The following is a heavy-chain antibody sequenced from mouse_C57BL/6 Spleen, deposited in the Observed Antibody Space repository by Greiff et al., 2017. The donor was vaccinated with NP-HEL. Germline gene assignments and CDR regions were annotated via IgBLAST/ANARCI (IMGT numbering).Heavy chain of an antibody. Sequence: VQLQQPGAELVKPGASVKLSCKASGYTFTSYWMHWVKQRPGQGLEWIGMIHPNSGSTNYNEKFKSKATLTVDKSSSTAYMQLSSLTSEDSAVYYCAHSSGYDAMDYWGQGTSVTVSS. D-gene: IGHD3-2*02. V-gene: IGHV1-64*01. J-gene: IGHJ4*01. CDR1: GYTFTSYW. CDR2: IHPNSGST. CDR3: AHSSGYDAMDY.